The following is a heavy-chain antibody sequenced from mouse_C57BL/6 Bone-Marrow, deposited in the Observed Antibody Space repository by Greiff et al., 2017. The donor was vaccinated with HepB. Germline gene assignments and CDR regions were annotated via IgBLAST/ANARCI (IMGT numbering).Heavy chain of an antibody. V-gene: IGHV1-61*01. Sequence: QVQLQQPGAELVRPGSSVKLSCKASGYTFTSYWIDWVKQRPGQGLEWIGNIYTSDSETHYNQKFKDKATLTVDKSSSTAYMQLSSLTSEDSAVYYCARKNYYGSSVWFAYWGQGTLVTVSA. CDR2: IYTSDSET. CDR3: ARKNYYGSSVWFAY. J-gene: IGHJ3*01. CDR1: GYTFTSYW. D-gene: IGHD1-1*01.